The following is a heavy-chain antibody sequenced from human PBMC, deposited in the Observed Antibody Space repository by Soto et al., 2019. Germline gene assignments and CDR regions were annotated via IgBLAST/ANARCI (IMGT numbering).Heavy chain of an antibody. CDR1: GYTFTSYD. J-gene: IGHJ5*02. D-gene: IGHD6-13*01. CDR3: ARGRIAAAGSWFDP. Sequence: ASVKVSCKASGYTFTSYDINWVRQATGQGLEWMGWMNPNSGNTGYAQKFQGRVTMTRNTSISTAYMELSSLGSEDTAVYYCARGRIAAAGSWFDPWGQGTLVTVSS. CDR2: MNPNSGNT. V-gene: IGHV1-8*01.